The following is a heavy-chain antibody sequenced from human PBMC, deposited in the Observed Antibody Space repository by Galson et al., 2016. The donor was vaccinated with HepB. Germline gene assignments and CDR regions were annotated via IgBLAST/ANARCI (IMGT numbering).Heavy chain of an antibody. Sequence: ALVKPTQTLTLTCTFSGFSLSTSGMCVSWIRQPPGKALEWLALIDWDEDKYYSTSLKTRLTISKDTSKNQVVLTMTNMDPVDTATYYRARMKNYYYGMDVWGQGTTVTVSS. CDR2: IDWDEDK. CDR3: ARMKNYYYGMDV. CDR1: GFSLSTSGMC. V-gene: IGHV2-70*01. J-gene: IGHJ6*02.